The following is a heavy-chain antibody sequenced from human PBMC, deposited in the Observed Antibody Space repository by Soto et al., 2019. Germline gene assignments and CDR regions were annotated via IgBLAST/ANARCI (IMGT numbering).Heavy chain of an antibody. CDR2: ISYDGSNK. V-gene: IGHV3-30-3*01. CDR1: GFTFSSYA. Sequence: GGSLRLSCAASGFTFSSYAMHWVRQAPGKGLEWVAVISYDGSNKYYADSVKGRFTISRDNSKNTLYLQMNSLRAEDTAVYYCARDGGWADGEHYYYYGMDVWGQGTTVTVSS. J-gene: IGHJ6*02. CDR3: ARDGGWADGEHYYYYGMDV. D-gene: IGHD4-17*01.